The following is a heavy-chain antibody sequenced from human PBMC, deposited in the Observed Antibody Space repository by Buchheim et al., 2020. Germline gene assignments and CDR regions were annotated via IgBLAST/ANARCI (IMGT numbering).Heavy chain of an antibody. Sequence: EVLLLESGGDLVQPGGSLRLSCAVSGFTFSTYGMSWVRQAPGKGLEWLSGITASGSSTYYADSVKGRFTISRENSMNTLYLQMRSLRVEDTAVYYCAAFSSSGLWGQGTL. CDR1: GFTFSTYG. J-gene: IGHJ4*02. CDR2: ITASGSST. CDR3: AAFSSSGL. D-gene: IGHD3-10*01. V-gene: IGHV3-23*01.